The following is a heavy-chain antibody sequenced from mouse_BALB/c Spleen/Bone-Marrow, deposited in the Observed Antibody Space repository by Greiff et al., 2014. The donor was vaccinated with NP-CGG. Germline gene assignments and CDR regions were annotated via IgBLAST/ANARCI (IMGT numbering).Heavy chain of an antibody. Sequence: EVQRVESGGGLVKPGGSLKLSCAASGFTFSSYAMSWVRQSPEKRLEWVAEISSGGSXXXXXXTVXGRFTXSRDNAKNTLYLEMSSLRSEDTAMYYCAREGYDGQIDYWGQGTSVTVSS. CDR1: GFTFSSYA. D-gene: IGHD2-2*01. CDR2: ISSGGSXX. J-gene: IGHJ4*01. CDR3: AREGYDGQIDY. V-gene: IGHV5-9-4*01.